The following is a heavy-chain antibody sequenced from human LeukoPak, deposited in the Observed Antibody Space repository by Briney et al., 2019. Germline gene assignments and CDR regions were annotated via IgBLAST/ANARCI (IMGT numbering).Heavy chain of an antibody. J-gene: IGHJ4*02. D-gene: IGHD3/OR15-3a*01. V-gene: IGHV3-48*04. Sequence: GGSLRLSCAASGFTFTDYSLNWVRQAPGKGLEWISYIGSTTSVVSYADSVKGRFTISRDNTKNSLYLQMNSLRAEDTAVYYCARDRDWSFDFWGQGTLVTVSS. CDR2: IGSTTSVV. CDR1: GFTFTDYS. CDR3: ARDRDWSFDF.